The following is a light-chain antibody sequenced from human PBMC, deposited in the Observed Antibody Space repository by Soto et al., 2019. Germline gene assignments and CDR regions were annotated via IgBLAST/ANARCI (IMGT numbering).Light chain of an antibody. CDR1: SSDVGGYNF. V-gene: IGLV2-14*01. J-gene: IGLJ3*02. CDR2: EVS. CDR3: CSYNGGSSWV. Sequence: QSALTQPASVSGSPGQSTTISGTGTSSDVGGYNFVSWYQQHPGNVPKLVIYEVSNRPSGVPNRFFGSKSDNRASLTISGLQAEDEADYYCCSYNGGSSWVFGGGTKLTVL.